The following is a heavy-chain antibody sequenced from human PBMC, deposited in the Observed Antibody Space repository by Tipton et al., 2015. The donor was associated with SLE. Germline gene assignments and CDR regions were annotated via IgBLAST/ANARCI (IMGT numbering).Heavy chain of an antibody. CDR3: ARYCSGGSCSGDY. CDR1: GGSISSGGYY. D-gene: IGHD2-15*01. J-gene: IGHJ4*02. Sequence: TLSLTCTVSGGSISSGGYYWSWIRQHPGKGLEWIGYIYYSGSTYYNPSRKSRVTISVDTSKNQFSLKLSSVTAADTAMYYCARYCSGGSCSGDYWGQGTLVTVSS. V-gene: IGHV4-31*03. CDR2: IYYSGST.